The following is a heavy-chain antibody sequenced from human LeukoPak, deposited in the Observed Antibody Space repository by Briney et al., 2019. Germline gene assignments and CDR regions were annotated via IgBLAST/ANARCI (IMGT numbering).Heavy chain of an antibody. Sequence: GGSLRLSCATSGFTFNNNAMSWVRQAPGKRLEWVSAINGGGDATKYADSVKGRFTISRDNSKNTLYLQMNSLRPEDTAVYYCARCTASCYANAFDVWGQGTLLTVSS. CDR2: INGGGDAT. J-gene: IGHJ3*01. CDR3: ARCTASCYANAFDV. CDR1: GFTFNNNA. V-gene: IGHV3-23*01. D-gene: IGHD2-2*01.